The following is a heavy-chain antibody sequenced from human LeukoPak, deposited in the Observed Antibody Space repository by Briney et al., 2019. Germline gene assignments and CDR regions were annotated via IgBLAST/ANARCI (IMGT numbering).Heavy chain of an antibody. J-gene: IGHJ4*02. Sequence: ASVKVSCKASGYTFTSYGISWVRQAPGQGLEWMGWISAYNGNTNYAQKLQGRVTMTTDTSTSTAYMELRSLRSDDTAVYYCARDRSGWQQLVRYYFDYWGQGTLVTVSS. D-gene: IGHD6-13*01. CDR2: ISAYNGNT. V-gene: IGHV1-18*01. CDR1: GYTFTSYG. CDR3: ARDRSGWQQLVRYYFDY.